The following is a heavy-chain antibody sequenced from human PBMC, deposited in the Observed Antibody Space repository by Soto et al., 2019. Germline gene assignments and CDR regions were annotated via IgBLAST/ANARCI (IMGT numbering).Heavy chain of an antibody. D-gene: IGHD4-17*01. CDR2: IYWDDDK. J-gene: IGHJ4*02. Sequence: QITLKESGPTLVKPTQTLTLTCTFSGFSLSTSGVGVGWIRQPPGKALEWLALIYWDDDKRYSPSLKSRLTNXXDXSXXQVVLTMNNMDPVDTATYYCALALSNVDYKRPFDYCGQGTLVTVSS. CDR1: GFSLSTSGVG. V-gene: IGHV2-5*02. CDR3: ALALSNVDYKRPFDY.